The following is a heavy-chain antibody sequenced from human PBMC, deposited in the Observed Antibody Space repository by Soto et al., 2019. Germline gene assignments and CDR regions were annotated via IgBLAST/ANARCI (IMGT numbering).Heavy chain of an antibody. CDR1: GYTFTSYG. V-gene: IGHV1-18*01. J-gene: IGHJ5*02. CDR2: ISAYNGNT. Sequence: ASVKVSCKASGYTFTSYGISWVRQAPGQGLEWMGWISAYNGNTNYAQKLQGRVTMTTDTSTSTAYMELRSLRSDDTAVYYCARDYMYGNAYNWFDPWGQGTLVTVSS. D-gene: IGHD1-1*01. CDR3: ARDYMYGNAYNWFDP.